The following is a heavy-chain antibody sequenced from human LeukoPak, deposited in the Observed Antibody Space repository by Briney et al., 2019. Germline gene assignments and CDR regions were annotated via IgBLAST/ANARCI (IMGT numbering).Heavy chain of an antibody. D-gene: IGHD6-13*01. CDR3: AKEEAFSSSWTDY. J-gene: IGHJ4*02. Sequence: GGSLRLSCAASGFTFSSYAMTWVRQAPGKGLEWVSIISGSGGTTYYADSVMGRFTISRDNSKNTLYLQMNSLSSEDTAVYYCAKEEAFSSSWTDYWGQGTLVTVSS. CDR2: ISGSGGTT. CDR1: GFTFSSYA. V-gene: IGHV3-23*01.